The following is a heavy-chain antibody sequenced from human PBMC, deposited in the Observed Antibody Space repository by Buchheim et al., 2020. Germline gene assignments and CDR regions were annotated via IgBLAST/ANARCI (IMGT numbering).Heavy chain of an antibody. CDR3: AKDPSTSCPDSLCDY. J-gene: IGHJ4*02. Sequence: EVQLLESGGGLVQPGGSVRLSCAASGFAFSTFAMNWVRQAPGRGLEWVSGISATGDSTYYADSVKGRFTNSRDNSKNTLYLQMNSLRAEDTAVYYCAKDPSTSCPDSLCDYWGQGTL. D-gene: IGHD2-2*01. CDR1: GFAFSTFA. V-gene: IGHV3-23*01. CDR2: ISATGDST.